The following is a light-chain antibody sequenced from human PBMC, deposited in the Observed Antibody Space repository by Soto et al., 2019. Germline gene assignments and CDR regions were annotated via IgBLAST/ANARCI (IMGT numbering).Light chain of an antibody. CDR1: QSVSSN. CDR3: QQYNNWPLYT. Sequence: EIVMTQSPATLYVSPGERATLSCRASQSVSSNLAWYQQKPGQAPRLLIYGASNRATGIPARFSGSGSGTEFTLTISSLQSEDFAVYYCQQYNNWPLYTFGQGTKLEIK. V-gene: IGKV3-15*01. CDR2: GAS. J-gene: IGKJ2*01.